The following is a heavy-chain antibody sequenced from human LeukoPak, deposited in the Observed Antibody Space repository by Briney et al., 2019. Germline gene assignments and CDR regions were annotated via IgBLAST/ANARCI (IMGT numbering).Heavy chain of an antibody. J-gene: IGHJ6*03. Sequence: SETLSLTCTVYGGSFWCYYWSWIPQPPGKGLEWIGENNHSGSTNYNPSLKSRVTISVDTSKNQFSLQLSSVTAADTAVYYCARHPRYSGSYYANYYYYMDVWGKGTTVTISS. V-gene: IGHV4-34*01. CDR2: NNHSGST. CDR1: GGSFWCYY. D-gene: IGHD1-26*01. CDR3: ARHPRYSGSYYANYYYYMDV.